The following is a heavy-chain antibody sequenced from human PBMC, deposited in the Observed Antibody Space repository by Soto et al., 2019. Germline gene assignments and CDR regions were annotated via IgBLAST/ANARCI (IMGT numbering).Heavy chain of an antibody. D-gene: IGHD5-18*01. V-gene: IGHV1-2*02. J-gene: IGHJ6*02. CDR1: GYTFTGYY. CDR2: INPDSGGT. Sequence: ASVKVSCKASGYTFTGYYIHWVRQAPGQGLEWMGWINPDSGGTNYAQKFQGRVTMTRDTSISTAYMELSRLRSDDTAVYYCARDGALGYSYGQPYYYYGMDVWGQGTTVTVSS. CDR3: ARDGALGYSYGQPYYYYGMDV.